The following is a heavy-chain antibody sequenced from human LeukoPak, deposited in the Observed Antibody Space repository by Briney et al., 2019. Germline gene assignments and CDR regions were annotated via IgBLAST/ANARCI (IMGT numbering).Heavy chain of an antibody. CDR3: ARDPSAVAANTYG. CDR1: GFTVSNNY. Sequence: PGGSLRLSCAASGFTVSNNYMNWVRQAPGKGLEWSPLIYSGGTTYYADSVKGRFTISRDHSKNTLYLQMNSLRAEDTAVYYCARDPSAVAANTYGWGQGTLVTVSS. J-gene: IGHJ4*02. V-gene: IGHV3-66*01. D-gene: IGHD6-25*01. CDR2: IYSGGTT.